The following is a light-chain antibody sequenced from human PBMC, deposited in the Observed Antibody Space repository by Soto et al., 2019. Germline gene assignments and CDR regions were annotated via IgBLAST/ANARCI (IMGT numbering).Light chain of an antibody. CDR3: QTWGTGIQV. V-gene: IGLV4-69*01. Sequence: QSVLTQSPSASASLGASVKLTCTLSRGHRSYAIAWHQQQPEKGPRYLMKLNSDGSHSKGDGIPDRFSGSSSGAERYLTISSLQSGDEADYYCQTWGTGIQVFGGGTKLTVL. CDR2: LNSDGSH. J-gene: IGLJ3*02. CDR1: RGHRSYA.